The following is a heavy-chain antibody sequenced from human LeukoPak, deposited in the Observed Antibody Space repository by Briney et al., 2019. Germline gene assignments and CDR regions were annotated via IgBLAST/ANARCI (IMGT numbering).Heavy chain of an antibody. CDR1: GFTVSSNY. D-gene: IGHD1-1*01. J-gene: IGHJ3*02. CDR3: AKDVFHWAFDI. Sequence: TGGSLRLSCAASGFTVSSNYMSWVRQAPGKGLEWVAAIGGGGSDTKYTDSVMGRFTLSRDLSKNTLYLQMNSLRAEDTAVYFCAKDVFHWAFDIWGQGTMVTVSS. CDR2: IGGGGSDT. V-gene: IGHV3-23*01.